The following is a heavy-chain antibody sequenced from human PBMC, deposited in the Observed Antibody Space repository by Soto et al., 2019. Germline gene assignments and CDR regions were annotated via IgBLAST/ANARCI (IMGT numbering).Heavy chain of an antibody. CDR1: GFTFSSYA. CDR3: AKGSKFTIFSANDF. J-gene: IGHJ4*02. V-gene: IGHV3-23*02. D-gene: IGHD3-3*01. CDR2: LSGNSGTT. Sequence: EVQLLESGGGLVQPGGSLRLSCAASGFTFSSYAMTWVRQAPGKGLEWVSDLSGNSGTTYSEDSVTGRFTISIDNSRNTLYLQMSSLRAEDTALYYCAKGSKFTIFSANDFWGQGTLVTVSS.